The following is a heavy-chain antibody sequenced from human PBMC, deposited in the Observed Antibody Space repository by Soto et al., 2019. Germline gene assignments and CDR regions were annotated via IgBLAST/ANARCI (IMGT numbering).Heavy chain of an antibody. D-gene: IGHD3-3*01. Sequence: ASVKVSCKASGYTFTGYYMHWVRQAPGQGLEWMGWINPNSGGTNYAQKFQGWVTMTRDTSISTAYMELSRLRSDDTAVYYCAREAIFGVVKDAFDIWGQGTMVTVSS. J-gene: IGHJ3*02. V-gene: IGHV1-2*04. CDR2: INPNSGGT. CDR3: AREAIFGVVKDAFDI. CDR1: GYTFTGYY.